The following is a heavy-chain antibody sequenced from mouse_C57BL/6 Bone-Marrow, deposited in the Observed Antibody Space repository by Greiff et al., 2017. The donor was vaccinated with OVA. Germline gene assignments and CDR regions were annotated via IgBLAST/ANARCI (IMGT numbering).Heavy chain of an antibody. Sequence: VQLQQSGAELVRPGASVKLSCTASGFNIQDDYMHWVKQRPEQGLEWIGWIDPENGDTEYASKFQGKATITADTSSNTAYLQLSSLTSEDTAVYYCTLYGSSYGYFDVWGTGTTVTVSS. V-gene: IGHV14-4*01. CDR3: TLYGSSYGYFDV. CDR2: IDPENGDT. D-gene: IGHD1-1*01. CDR1: GFNIQDDY. J-gene: IGHJ1*03.